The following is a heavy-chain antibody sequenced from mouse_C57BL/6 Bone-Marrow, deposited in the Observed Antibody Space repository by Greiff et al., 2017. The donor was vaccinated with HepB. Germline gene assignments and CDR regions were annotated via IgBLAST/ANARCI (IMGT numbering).Heavy chain of an antibody. CDR3: AREGVYYYYAMDY. D-gene: IGHD1-1*01. J-gene: IGHJ4*01. Sequence: QVQLKESGAELARPGASVKLSCKASGYTFTSYGISWVKQRTGQGLEWIGEIYPRSGNTYYNEKFKGKATLTADKSSSTAYMELRSLTSEDSAVYVCAREGVYYYYAMDYWGQGTSVTVSS. V-gene: IGHV1-81*01. CDR2: IYPRSGNT. CDR1: GYTFTSYG.